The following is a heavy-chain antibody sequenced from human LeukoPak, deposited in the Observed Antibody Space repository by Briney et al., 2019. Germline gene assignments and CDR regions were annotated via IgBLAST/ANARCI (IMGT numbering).Heavy chain of an antibody. V-gene: IGHV3-33*03. J-gene: IGHJ4*02. CDR1: GFTFSSYG. D-gene: IGHD3-3*01. CDR2: IWSDGSNK. CDR3: ASAYASYDFWSGYENFDF. Sequence: PGRSLRLSCAASGFTFSSYGMHWVRQAPGKGLEWVAVIWSDGSNKYYADSVKGRFTISRDLAQNSLFLQMNSLRAEDTAVYYCASAYASYDFWSGYENFDFWGQGTLVTVSS.